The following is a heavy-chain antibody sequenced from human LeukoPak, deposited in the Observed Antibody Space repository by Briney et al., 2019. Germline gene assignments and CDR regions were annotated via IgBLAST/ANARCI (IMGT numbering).Heavy chain of an antibody. CDR1: GGSFSGYY. Sequence: SETLSLTCAVYGGSFSGYYWSWIRQPPGKGLEWIGEINHSGSTNYNPSLKSRVTISVDTSKNQFSLKLSSVTAADTAVYYCARGRDYWGQGTLVTVCS. J-gene: IGHJ4*02. CDR3: ARGRDY. CDR2: INHSGST. V-gene: IGHV4-34*01.